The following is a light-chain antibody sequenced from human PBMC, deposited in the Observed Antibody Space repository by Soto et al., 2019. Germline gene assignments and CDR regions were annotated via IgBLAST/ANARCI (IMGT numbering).Light chain of an antibody. V-gene: IGKV1-5*01. CDR1: QSISTW. CDR3: QHYNTYSGT. CDR2: DAS. J-gene: IGKJ1*01. Sequence: DIQMTQSPSTLSASVGDRITITCRASQSISTWLAWYQHKPGKAPNLLLYDASTLETGVPSRFSGSGSGTEFTLTISRLQPDDFATYYCQHYNTYSGTFGQGTKVEIK.